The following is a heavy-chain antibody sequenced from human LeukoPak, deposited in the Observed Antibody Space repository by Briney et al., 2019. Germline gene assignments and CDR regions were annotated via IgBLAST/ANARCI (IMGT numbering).Heavy chain of an antibody. D-gene: IGHD3-22*01. Sequence: PSQTLSLTCAVSGGSISSGGYSWSWIRQPPGKGLEWIGYIYHSVSTDYNPSLQSRVTISVDRSKNQFSLKLSSVTAADTAVYYCASSYYYDSSGYYLDDAFDIWGQGTMVTVSS. J-gene: IGHJ3*02. V-gene: IGHV4-30-2*01. CDR3: ASSYYYDSSGYYLDDAFDI. CDR2: IYHSVST. CDR1: GGSISSGGYS.